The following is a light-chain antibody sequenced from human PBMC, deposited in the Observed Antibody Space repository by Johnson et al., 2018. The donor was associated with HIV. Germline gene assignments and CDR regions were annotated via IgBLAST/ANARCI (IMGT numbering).Light chain of an antibody. CDR1: SSNIGNNY. J-gene: IGLJ1*01. V-gene: IGLV1-51*01. Sequence: QAVLTQPPSVSAAAGQKVTISCSGSSSNIGNNYVAWYQQVPGTAPKLLIYDNNRRPSGVPDRFSGSKSGTSATLGITGLQTGDEADYYCGTWDSSLSALFGTGTKVTVL. CDR3: GTWDSSLSAL. CDR2: DNN.